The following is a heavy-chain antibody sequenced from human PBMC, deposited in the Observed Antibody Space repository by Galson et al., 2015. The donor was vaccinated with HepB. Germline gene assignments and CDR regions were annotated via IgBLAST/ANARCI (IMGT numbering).Heavy chain of an antibody. Sequence: PALVKPTQTLTLTCTFSGFSLSTSGMCVSWIRQPPGKALEWLARIDWDDDKYYSTSLKTRLTISKNTSKNQVVLTMTNMDPVDTATYYCARTTAYSSGWSDAFDIWGQGTMVTVSS. J-gene: IGHJ3*02. D-gene: IGHD6-19*01. CDR1: GFSLSTSGMC. CDR2: IDWDDDK. V-gene: IGHV2-70*11. CDR3: ARTTAYSSGWSDAFDI.